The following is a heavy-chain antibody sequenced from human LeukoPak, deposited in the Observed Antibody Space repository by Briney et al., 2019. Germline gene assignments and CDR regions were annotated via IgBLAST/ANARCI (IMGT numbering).Heavy chain of an antibody. J-gene: IGHJ3*02. CDR3: ARGRSITLLRGVAMSDGFDI. CDR1: GFTFSTYS. D-gene: IGHD3-10*01. CDR2: IDTSGTYI. Sequence: GGSLRLSCAASGFTFSTYSMNWVRQAPGKGLEGVSFIDTSGTYIYYGESMKGRFTTSRDNAKNSLYLQMNGLRAEDTAVYYCARGRSITLLRGVAMSDGFDIWGQGTMVAVSS. V-gene: IGHV3-21*01.